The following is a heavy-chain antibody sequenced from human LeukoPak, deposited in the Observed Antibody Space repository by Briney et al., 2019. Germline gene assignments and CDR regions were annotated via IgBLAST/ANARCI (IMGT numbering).Heavy chain of an antibody. Sequence: HPGGSLRLSCAASGFTFSDYYMHWVRQAPGKGLLWISHINGDGSRTGYADSVKGRFTISRDNAKNILYLQMNSLRAEDTAVYYCSGGTYPYSSDTWGQGALVTVSS. CDR1: GFTFSDYY. CDR3: SGGTYPYSSDT. J-gene: IGHJ5*02. D-gene: IGHD3-16*01. V-gene: IGHV3-74*01. CDR2: INGDGSRT.